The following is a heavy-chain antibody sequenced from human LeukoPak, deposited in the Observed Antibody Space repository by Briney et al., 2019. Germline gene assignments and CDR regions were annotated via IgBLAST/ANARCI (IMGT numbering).Heavy chain of an antibody. V-gene: IGHV3-48*04. CDR1: GFTFSGHN. CDR3: ATEANGSSYFDN. CDR2: VSISSGTI. Sequence: GGSLRLSCAASGFTFSGHNMNWVRQVPGKGLEWILFVSISSGTIYYADSVKGRFRISRDNAKSSLDLEMNSLRAEDTAVYYCATEANGSSYFDNWGQGTLVTVSS. J-gene: IGHJ4*02. D-gene: IGHD1-26*01.